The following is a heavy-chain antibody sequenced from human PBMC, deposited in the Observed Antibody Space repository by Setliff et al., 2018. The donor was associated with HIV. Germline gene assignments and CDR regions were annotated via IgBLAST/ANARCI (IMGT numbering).Heavy chain of an antibody. D-gene: IGHD3-10*01. CDR1: GGSISSSSHH. J-gene: IGHJ5*02. Sequence: PSETLSLTCTVSGGSISSSSHHWSWIRQTPGKGLEWIGSSYHTGSKYYNPSLKRRVTISVDTSKNQFSLKLTSVTAADTAVYYCARNHYYGSGKSRWFDPWGQGMLVTVSS. CDR2: SYHTGSK. CDR3: ARNHYYGSGKSRWFDP. V-gene: IGHV4-39*01.